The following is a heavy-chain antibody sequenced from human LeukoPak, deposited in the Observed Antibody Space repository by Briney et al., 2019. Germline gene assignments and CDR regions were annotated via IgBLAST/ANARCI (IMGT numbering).Heavy chain of an antibody. CDR2: IRYDGSNK. Sequence: RGSLRLSCAASGFTFSSYGMHWVRQAPGKGLEWVAFIRYDGSNKYYADSVKGRFTISRDNSKNTLYLQMNSLRAEDTAVYYCAKDIVGKVVVVPAAIFHWGQGTLVTVSS. D-gene: IGHD2-2*01. CDR3: AKDIVGKVVVVPAAIFH. CDR1: GFTFSSYG. J-gene: IGHJ4*02. V-gene: IGHV3-30*02.